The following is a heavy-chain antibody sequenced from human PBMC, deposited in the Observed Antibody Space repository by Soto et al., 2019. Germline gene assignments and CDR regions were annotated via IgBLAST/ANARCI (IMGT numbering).Heavy chain of an antibody. V-gene: IGHV1-18*01. CDR1: GYSFTTYG. J-gene: IGHJ3*01. Sequence: QVQLVQSGAEVMKPGASVRVPCKASGYSFTTYGISWVRQAPGQGLEYMGWISVYNGDTNYAQKLQGRVTMTTDTSTSTAYMELRSLRSDDTAIYYCARDRRDSVADRRSFDVWGQGTMVTVSS. CDR3: ARDRRDSVADRRSFDV. CDR2: ISVYNGDT. D-gene: IGHD1-26*01.